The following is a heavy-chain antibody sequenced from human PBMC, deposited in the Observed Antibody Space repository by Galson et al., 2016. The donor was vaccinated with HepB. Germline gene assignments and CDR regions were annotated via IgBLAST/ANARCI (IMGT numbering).Heavy chain of an antibody. CDR2: INRGGSVT. CDR1: GFTLSSFW. J-gene: IGHJ3*02. Sequence: SLRLSCAASGFTLSSFWMHWVRQVPGKGLVWVSRINRGGSVTTYADSVKGRFTISRDNAKNTVYLQMNSLIAEDTAVYYCVRDRDGETGMVPTPGDAFDIWGQGTMVTVSS. V-gene: IGHV3-74*03. D-gene: IGHD3-10*01. CDR3: VRDRDGETGMVPTPGDAFDI.